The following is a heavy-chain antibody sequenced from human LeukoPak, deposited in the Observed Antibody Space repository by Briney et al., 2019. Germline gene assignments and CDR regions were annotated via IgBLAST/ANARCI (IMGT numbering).Heavy chain of an antibody. D-gene: IGHD2-15*01. CDR3: ARDRTSLGYCSGGSCRYDAFDI. V-gene: IGHV1-69*05. CDR2: IIPIFGTA. CDR1: GGTFSSYA. Sequence: SVKASCKPSGGTFSSYAISWVRQAPGQGLEWMGGIIPIFGTANYAQKFQGRVTITTAESTSTAYMELSSLRSEDTAVYYCARDRTSLGYCSGGSCRYDAFDIWGQGTMVTVSS. J-gene: IGHJ3*02.